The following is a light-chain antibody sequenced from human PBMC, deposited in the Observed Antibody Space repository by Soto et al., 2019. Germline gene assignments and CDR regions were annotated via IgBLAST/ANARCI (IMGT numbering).Light chain of an antibody. CDR3: SSYTSSSTLSV. Sequence: LTQPASVSGSSGQSITISCTGTSSDVGGYDYVSWYQQHPGRAPKLMIYDVTYRPSGVSSRFSGSKSGNTASLTISGLQAEDEADYYCSSYTSSSTLSVFGTGTKVTVL. V-gene: IGLV2-14*03. CDR2: DVT. J-gene: IGLJ1*01. CDR1: SSDVGGYDY.